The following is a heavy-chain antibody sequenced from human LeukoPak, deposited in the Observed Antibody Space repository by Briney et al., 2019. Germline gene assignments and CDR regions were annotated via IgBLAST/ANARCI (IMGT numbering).Heavy chain of an antibody. CDR2: IIPIFGTA. D-gene: IGHD2-2*01. CDR3: ARPTQDYCSSTSCYGS. J-gene: IGHJ4*02. CDR1: GGTFSSYA. V-gene: IGHV1-69*13. Sequence: SVKVSCKASGGTFSSYAISWVRQAPGQGLEWMGGIIPIFGTANYAQKFQGRVTITADESTSTAYMELSSLRSEDTAVYYCARPTQDYCSSTSCYGSWGQGTLVTVSS.